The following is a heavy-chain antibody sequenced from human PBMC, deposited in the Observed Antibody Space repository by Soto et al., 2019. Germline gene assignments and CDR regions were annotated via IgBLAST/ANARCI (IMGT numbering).Heavy chain of an antibody. CDR2: IIPIFGTA. CDR3: AIEGGGGYDSAGVY. Sequence: QVQLVQSGAEVKKPGSSVKVSCKASGGTFSSYAISWVRQAPGQGLEWMGGIIPIFGTANYAKKFQGRVTVTADESTSTAYMELSCLYCEDTAVYYCAIEGGGGYDSAGVYWGQGTLVTVSS. CDR1: GGTFSSYA. J-gene: IGHJ4*02. V-gene: IGHV1-69*01. D-gene: IGHD5-12*01.